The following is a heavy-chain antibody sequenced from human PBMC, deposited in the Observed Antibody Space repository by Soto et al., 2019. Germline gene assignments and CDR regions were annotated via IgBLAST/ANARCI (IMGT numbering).Heavy chain of an antibody. CDR3: ARGDGRGSSGFYYYYGMDV. D-gene: IGHD6-25*01. J-gene: IGHJ6*02. CDR2: ISPYGGST. Sequence: QVQLVQSGAEVKKPGASVKVSCKASGFTFTNYFYHWVRQAPRQGLEWMGIISPYGGSTNYVQSLRGRVTMTSDTSTSTVYMELSSLRSEDTAVYYCARGDGRGSSGFYYYYGMDVWGHGTTVTVSS. CDR1: GFTFTNYF. V-gene: IGHV1-46*01.